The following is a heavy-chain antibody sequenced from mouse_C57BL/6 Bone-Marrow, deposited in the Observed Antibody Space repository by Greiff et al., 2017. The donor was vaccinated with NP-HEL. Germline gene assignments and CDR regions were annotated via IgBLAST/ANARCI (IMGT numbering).Heavy chain of an antibody. CDR3: TGIYAIYAMDY. J-gene: IGHJ4*01. CDR1: GFTFSNYW. V-gene: IGHV6-3*01. CDR2: IRLKSDNYAT. Sequence: EVKLMESGGGLVQPGGSMKLSCVASGFTFSNYWMNWVRQSPEKGLEWVAQIRLKSDNYATHYAYSVKGRFTISRDDSKSSVYLQMNNLRAEDTGIYYCTGIYAIYAMDYWGQGTSVTVSS. D-gene: IGHD1-1*01.